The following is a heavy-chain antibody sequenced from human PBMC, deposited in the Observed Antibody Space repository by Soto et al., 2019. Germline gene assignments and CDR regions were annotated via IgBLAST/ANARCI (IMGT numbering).Heavy chain of an antibody. CDR3: ARGDIVVVPAASRDYYMDV. Sequence: QVQLVQSGAEVKKPGASVKVSCKASGYTFTSYYMHWVRQAPGQGLEWMGIINPSGGSTSYAQKFQRRVTMTRDTSTSTVYMELSSLRSEDTAVYYCARGDIVVVPAASRDYYMDVWGKGTTVTVSS. CDR1: GYTFTSYY. J-gene: IGHJ6*03. D-gene: IGHD2-2*01. V-gene: IGHV1-46*03. CDR2: INPSGGST.